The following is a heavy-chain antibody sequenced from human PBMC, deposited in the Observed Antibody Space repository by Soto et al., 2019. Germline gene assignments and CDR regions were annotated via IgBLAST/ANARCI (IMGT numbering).Heavy chain of an antibody. J-gene: IGHJ4*02. CDR1: GDSVMRSNW. V-gene: IGHV4-4*02. CDR2: VYHTGDT. Sequence: HVQLQESGPGLVKPSGTLSLVCSVSGVSGDSVMRSNWWTWVRQPPGKGLEWIGEVYHTGDTTYNPSLKSRVTISVDNSKNEFSLSLASVTAADTAFYYCAGLIYDPRGNWLYFDYWGQGILVTVSS. CDR3: AGLIYDPRGNWLYFDY. D-gene: IGHD3-22*01.